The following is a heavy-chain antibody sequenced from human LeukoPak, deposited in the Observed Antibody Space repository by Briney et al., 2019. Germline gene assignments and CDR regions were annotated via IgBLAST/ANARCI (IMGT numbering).Heavy chain of an antibody. J-gene: IGHJ4*02. CDR3: ARAGGERLFDY. V-gene: IGHV4-34*01. Sequence: SETLSLTCAVYGGSFSGYYWGWIRQPPGKGLEWIGEINHSGSTNYNPSLKSRVTISVDTSKNRFSLKLSSVTAADTAVYYCARAGGERLFDYWGQGTLVTVSS. CDR1: GGSFSGYY. CDR2: INHSGST. D-gene: IGHD1-26*01.